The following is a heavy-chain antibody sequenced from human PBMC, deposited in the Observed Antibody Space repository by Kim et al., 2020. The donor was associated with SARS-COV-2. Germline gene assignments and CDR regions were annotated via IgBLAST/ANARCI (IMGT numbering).Heavy chain of an antibody. J-gene: IGHJ6*02. D-gene: IGHD5-18*01. CDR3: ARGAGGYSYGSRSDV. Sequence: DSVKGRFTISRDNAKNSLYLQMNSLRAEDTAVYYCARGAGGYSYGSRSDVWGQGTTVTVSS. V-gene: IGHV3-21*01.